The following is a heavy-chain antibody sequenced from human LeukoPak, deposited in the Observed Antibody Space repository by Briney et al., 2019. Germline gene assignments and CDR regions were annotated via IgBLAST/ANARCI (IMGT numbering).Heavy chain of an antibody. CDR2: IGGGGVDT. CDR1: GFTFSSYA. D-gene: IGHD1-1*01. J-gene: IGHJ4*02. V-gene: IGHV3-23*01. CDR3: AKDPPTTGTTFDN. Sequence: PGGSLRLSCAASGFTFSSYAMSWVRQAPGKGLGWVSSIGGGGVDTYYADSVKGRFTISRDNSKNTLYLQMNSLRVEETAVYYCAKDPPTTGTTFDNWGRGTLVTVSS.